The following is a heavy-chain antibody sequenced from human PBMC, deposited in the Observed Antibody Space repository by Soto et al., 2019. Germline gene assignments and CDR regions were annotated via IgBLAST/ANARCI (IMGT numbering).Heavy chain of an antibody. J-gene: IGHJ4*02. CDR3: AKDACAVVVAASITHFDY. CDR1: GFTFSSYG. CDR2: ISYDGSNK. V-gene: IGHV3-30*18. D-gene: IGHD2-15*01. Sequence: LRLSCAASGFTFSSYGMHWVRQAPGKGLEWVAIISYDGSNKYYADSVKGRFTISRDSSKNTLYLQMNSLKAEDTAVYYCAKDACAVVVAASITHFDYWGQGNLVTVSS.